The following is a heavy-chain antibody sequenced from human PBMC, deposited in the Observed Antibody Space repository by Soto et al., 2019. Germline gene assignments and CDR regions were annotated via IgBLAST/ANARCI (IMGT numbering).Heavy chain of an antibody. V-gene: IGHV2-5*01. D-gene: IGHD3-16*01. CDR3: AHYENASLIDY. CDR2: IYWNDDK. CDR1: GFSLSTSGVG. J-gene: IGHJ4*02. Sequence: SGPTLVNPTQTLTLTCTFSGFSLSTSGVGVGWIRQPPGKALEWLALIYWNDDKRYSPSLKSRLTITKDTSKNQVVLTMTKMEPVDPEKYYCAHYENASLIDYWGQGTLVNV.